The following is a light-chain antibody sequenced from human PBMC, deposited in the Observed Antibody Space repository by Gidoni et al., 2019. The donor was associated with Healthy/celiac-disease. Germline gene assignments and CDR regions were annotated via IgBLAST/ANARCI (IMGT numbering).Light chain of an antibody. Sequence: SYELTQPPSVSVSPGQTASITCSGDKLGDKYACWYQQKPGQSPELVIYQDSKRPSGIPERFSGSNSGNTATLTISGTQAMDEADYYCQAWDSSTASVVFGGGTKLTVL. CDR3: QAWDSSTASVV. CDR2: QDS. CDR1: KLGDKY. V-gene: IGLV3-1*01. J-gene: IGLJ2*01.